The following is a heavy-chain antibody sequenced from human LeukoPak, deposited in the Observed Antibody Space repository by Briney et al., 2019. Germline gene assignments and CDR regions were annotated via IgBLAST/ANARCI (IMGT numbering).Heavy chain of an antibody. CDR1: GFTVSSNY. V-gene: IGHV3-53*05. CDR3: ATLKNSGSYREYFQH. J-gene: IGHJ1*01. Sequence: GGSLRLSCAASGFTVSSNYMSWVRQAPGKGLEWVSVIYSCGSTYYADSVKGRFTISRDNSKNTLYLQMNSLRAEDTAVYYCATLKNSGSYREYFQHWGQGTLVTVSS. CDR2: IYSCGST. D-gene: IGHD1-26*01.